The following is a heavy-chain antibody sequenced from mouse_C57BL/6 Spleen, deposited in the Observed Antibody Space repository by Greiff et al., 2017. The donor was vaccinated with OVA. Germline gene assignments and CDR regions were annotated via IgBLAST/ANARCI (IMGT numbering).Heavy chain of an antibody. Sequence: QVQLQQPGAELVKPGASVTLSCKASGYTFTSYWMHWVKQRPGQGLEWIGMIHPNSGRTNYNEKFKSKATLTVDKSSSTAYMQLSSLTSEDSAVYYCARDYSNRFAYWGQGTLVTVSA. D-gene: IGHD2-5*01. J-gene: IGHJ3*01. CDR1: GYTFTSYW. CDR3: ARDYSNRFAY. CDR2: IHPNSGRT. V-gene: IGHV1-64*01.